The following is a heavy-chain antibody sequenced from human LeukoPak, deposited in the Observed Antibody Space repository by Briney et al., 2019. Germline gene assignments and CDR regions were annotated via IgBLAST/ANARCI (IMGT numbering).Heavy chain of an antibody. J-gene: IGHJ3*02. CDR1: GYFISSGYY. CDR2: IYHSGNS. CDR3: ACTTKGSWHDDAFDI. Sequence: PSETLSLTCAVSGYFISSGYYWGWIRQPPGKGLEWIGSIYHSGNSYYNPSPKSRITISVDTSKNQFSLKLSSVTAAETAVYYCACTTKGSWHDDAFDIWGQGTMVTASS. D-gene: IGHD6-13*01. V-gene: IGHV4-38-2*01.